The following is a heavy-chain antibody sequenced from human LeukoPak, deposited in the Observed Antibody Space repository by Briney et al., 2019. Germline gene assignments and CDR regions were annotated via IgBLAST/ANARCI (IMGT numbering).Heavy chain of an antibody. CDR3: ARSHSSGWYRYYFDY. CDR2: IIPIFGTA. CDR1: GYTFTSYY. J-gene: IGHJ4*02. V-gene: IGHV1-69*06. Sequence: GGSLRLSCAASGYTFTSYYMHWVRQAPGQGLEWMGGIIPIFGTANYAQKFQGRVTITADKSTSTAYMELSSLRSEDTAVYYCARSHSSGWYRYYFDYWGQGTLVTVSS. D-gene: IGHD6-19*01.